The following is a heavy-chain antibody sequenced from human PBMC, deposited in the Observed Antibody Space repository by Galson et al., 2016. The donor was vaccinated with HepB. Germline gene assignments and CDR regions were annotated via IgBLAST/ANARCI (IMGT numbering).Heavy chain of an antibody. Sequence: SLRLSCAASGFTFSSYWMGWVRQAPGKGLEWVANVKRDGSERYYVDSVKGRFTIPRDNAKNSLFLQMNSLRVEDTAVYYCARGANRGRPFDYWGQGTLVTVSS. CDR1: GFTFSSYW. V-gene: IGHV3-7*03. D-gene: IGHD3-10*01. J-gene: IGHJ4*02. CDR3: ARGANRGRPFDY. CDR2: VKRDGSER.